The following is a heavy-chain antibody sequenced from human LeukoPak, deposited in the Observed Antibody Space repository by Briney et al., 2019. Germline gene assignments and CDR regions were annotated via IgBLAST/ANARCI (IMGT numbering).Heavy chain of an antibody. J-gene: IGHJ4*02. CDR2: ISGSGSGT. D-gene: IGHD1-14*01. V-gene: IGHV3-23*01. CDR1: GFTFSSYA. Sequence: GGSLRLSCAASGFTFSSYAMSWVRQAPGKGLEWVSIISGSGSGTYYADSVKGRFTISRDNSENRLYLQINSLRAEDTAVYYCAKVDNSYDYWGQGTLVTVSS. CDR3: AKVDNSYDY.